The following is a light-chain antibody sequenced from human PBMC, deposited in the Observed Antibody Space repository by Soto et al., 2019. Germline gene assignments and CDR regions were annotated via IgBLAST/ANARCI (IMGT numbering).Light chain of an antibody. J-gene: IGKJ1*01. CDR2: GAS. V-gene: IGKV3-20*01. Sequence: EIVLTQSPGTLSLSPGERATLSCRASQSVSSSYLAWYQQELGQAPRLLIFGASSRATDIPDRFSGSGSGTDFTLTISRLEPEDFAVYYCQQYGSSPRTFGQGTKVDFK. CDR1: QSVSSSY. CDR3: QQYGSSPRT.